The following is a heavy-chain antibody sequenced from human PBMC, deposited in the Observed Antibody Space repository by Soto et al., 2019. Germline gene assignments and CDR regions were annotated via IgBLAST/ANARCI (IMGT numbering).Heavy chain of an antibody. D-gene: IGHD3-10*01. CDR1: GGSISSSNW. J-gene: IGHJ3*02. CDR2: IYHSGST. Sequence: QVQLQESGPGLVKPSGTLSLTCVVSGGSISSSNWWSWVRQPPGKGLGWIGEIYHSGSTNYNPSLKSRVAISLDKSKNQFSLNLSSVTAADTAVYYCARARGDIIPYAFDIWGQGTMVTVSS. CDR3: ARARGDIIPYAFDI. V-gene: IGHV4-4*02.